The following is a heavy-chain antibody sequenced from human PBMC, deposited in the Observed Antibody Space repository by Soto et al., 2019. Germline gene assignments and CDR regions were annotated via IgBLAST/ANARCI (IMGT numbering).Heavy chain of an antibody. CDR3: ARDQLDRLKPRETRYFDY. CDR2: ISSSGSSVSII. CDR1: GFTFSDYY. V-gene: IGHV3-11*04. D-gene: IGHD3-3*01. J-gene: IGHJ4*02. Sequence: PGGSLRLACAASGFTFSDYYMSWIRQAPGKRLERVSYISSSGSSVSIIYYADSVKGRLTISRDNAKNSLYLQMNSLRADDTAVYYCARDQLDRLKPRETRYFDYWGQGTLVTVS.